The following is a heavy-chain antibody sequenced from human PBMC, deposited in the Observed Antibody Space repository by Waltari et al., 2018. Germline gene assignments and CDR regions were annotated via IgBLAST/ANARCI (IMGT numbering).Heavy chain of an antibody. CDR2: ISSSGSTI. Sequence: VQLVESGGGLVQPGGSLRLSCAASGFSLSSYSMNWVRQAPGRGLEWVSYISSSGSTIYYADSVKGRFTISRDSAKNALYLQMNSLGDEDTAVYYCARVVARDWGQGTLVTVSS. CDR3: ARVVARD. V-gene: IGHV3-48*02. J-gene: IGHJ4*02. CDR1: GFSLSSYS.